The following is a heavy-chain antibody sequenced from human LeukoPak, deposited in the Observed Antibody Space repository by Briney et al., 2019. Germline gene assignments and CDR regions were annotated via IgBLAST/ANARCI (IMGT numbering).Heavy chain of an antibody. CDR1: GGSFSGYY. J-gene: IGHJ4*02. CDR2: INHSGST. V-gene: IGHV4-34*01. Sequence: SETLSLTCAVYGGSFSGYYWSWIRQPPGKGLEWIGEINHSGSTNYNPSLKSRVTISVDTSKNQFSLKLSSVTAADTAVYYCARESEISYYGSGSYDYWGQGTLVTVSS. CDR3: ARESEISYYGSGSYDY. D-gene: IGHD3-10*01.